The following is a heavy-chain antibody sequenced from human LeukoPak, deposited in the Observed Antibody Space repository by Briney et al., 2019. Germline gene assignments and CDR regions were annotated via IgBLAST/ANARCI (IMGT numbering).Heavy chain of an antibody. CDR3: ASSSWNEYFQH. J-gene: IGHJ1*01. Sequence: SVKVSCKASGGTFSSYAISWVRQAPGQGLEWMGGIIPIFGTANYAQKFQGRVTITADKSTSTAYMELSSLRSEDTAVYYCASSSWNEYFQHWGQGTLATVSS. CDR2: IIPIFGTA. D-gene: IGHD6-13*01. V-gene: IGHV1-69*06. CDR1: GGTFSSYA.